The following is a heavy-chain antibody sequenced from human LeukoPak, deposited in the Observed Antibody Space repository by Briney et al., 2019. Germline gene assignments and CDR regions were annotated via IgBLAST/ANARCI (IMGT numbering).Heavy chain of an antibody. Sequence: GESLKISCQGSGYSFTDYWIAWVRHMPGKGLEWMGIIYPGDSETTYSPSFQGQVSISADKSISTAFLHWSSLKASDTAMYYCAKLTRGGYEKFDFWGQGTQVTVSS. D-gene: IGHD5-12*01. V-gene: IGHV5-51*01. J-gene: IGHJ4*02. CDR2: IYPGDSET. CDR1: GYSFTDYW. CDR3: AKLTRGGYEKFDF.